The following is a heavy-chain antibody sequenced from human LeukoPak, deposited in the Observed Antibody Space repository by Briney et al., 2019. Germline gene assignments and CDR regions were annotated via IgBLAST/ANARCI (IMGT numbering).Heavy chain of an antibody. CDR1: GYTFASYG. Sequence: ASVKVSCKASGYTFASYGISWVRQAPGQGLEWMGWISGYNGNTNYAQNLQGRATMTTDTSTRTAYMELRSLRSDDTAVYYCARDYGSTIFGATNWFDPWGQGTLVTVSS. D-gene: IGHD3-3*01. CDR3: ARDYGSTIFGATNWFDP. V-gene: IGHV1-18*01. CDR2: ISGYNGNT. J-gene: IGHJ5*02.